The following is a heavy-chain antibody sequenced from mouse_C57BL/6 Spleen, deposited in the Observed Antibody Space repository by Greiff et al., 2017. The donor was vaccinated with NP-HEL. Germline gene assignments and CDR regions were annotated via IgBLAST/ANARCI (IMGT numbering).Heavy chain of an antibody. Sequence: VQLQQSGPELVKPGASVKISCKASGYAFSSSWMNWVKQRPGKGLEWIGRIYPGDGDTNYNGKFKGKATLTADKSSSTAYMQLSSLTSEDSAVYLCARSDGSSYYYAMDYWGQGTSLTVSS. CDR1: GYAFSSSW. CDR3: ARSDGSSYYYAMDY. D-gene: IGHD1-1*01. J-gene: IGHJ4*01. CDR2: IYPGDGDT. V-gene: IGHV1-82*01.